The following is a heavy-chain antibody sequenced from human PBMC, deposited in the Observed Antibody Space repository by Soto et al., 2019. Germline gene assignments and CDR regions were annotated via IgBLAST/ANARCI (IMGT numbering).Heavy chain of an antibody. CDR2: IKSKTDGGTT. Sequence: GGSLRLSCAASGLTFSSYWMHWVRQAPGKGLVWVSRIKSKTDGGTTDYAAPVKGRFTISRDDSKNTLYLQMNSLKTEDTAVYYCTTDPEPYSSSDRGYYYGMDVWGQGTTVTVSS. D-gene: IGHD6-6*01. J-gene: IGHJ6*02. CDR3: TTDPEPYSSSDRGYYYGMDV. V-gene: IGHV3-15*07. CDR1: GLTFSSYW.